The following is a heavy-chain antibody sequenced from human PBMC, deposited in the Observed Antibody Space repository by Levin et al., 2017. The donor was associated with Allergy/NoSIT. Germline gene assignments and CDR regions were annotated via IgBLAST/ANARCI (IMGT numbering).Heavy chain of an antibody. J-gene: IGHJ6*02. D-gene: IGHD3-10*01. CDR3: ARRYFYGSGRYGMDV. CDR2: IDNSGNT. Sequence: PSETLSLTCSVSGGSISSSRSYWGWIRQPPGKGLVWIGTIDNSGNTFYSPSLKSRVSISVDMSKNQLSLRLTSVTAADTAVYYCARRYFYGSGRYGMDVWGQGTTVTVSS. V-gene: IGHV4-39*01. CDR1: GGSISSSRSY.